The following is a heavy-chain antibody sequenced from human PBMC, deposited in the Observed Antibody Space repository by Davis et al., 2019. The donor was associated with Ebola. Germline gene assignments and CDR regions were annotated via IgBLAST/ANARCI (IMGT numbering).Heavy chain of an antibody. CDR3: AKELDKRSWFDY. CDR1: AFTFSLFA. D-gene: IGHD1-26*01. Sequence: GGSLRLSCAASAFTFSLFAMHWVRQAPGKGLEWVAITLSDGNEDYYADSVKGRFTISRDNSKNTLYLQMNSLRSEDTAVYYCAKELDKRSWFDYWGQGTLVTVSA. CDR2: TLSDGNED. J-gene: IGHJ4*02. V-gene: IGHV3-30*04.